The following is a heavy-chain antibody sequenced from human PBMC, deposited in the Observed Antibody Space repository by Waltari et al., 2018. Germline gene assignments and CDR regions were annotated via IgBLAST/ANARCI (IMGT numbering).Heavy chain of an antibody. D-gene: IGHD1-20*01. CDR2: ILPIFGTA. CDR3: ARAITSAPYNIDY. CDR1: GGTFSSYA. J-gene: IGHJ4*02. Sequence: QVQPVQSGAGVKKPGSSVKVSCKASGGTFSSYAFRWVRQAPGQGLEWMGGILPIFGTANNALKFQGRVTITADEATSTAYVALSSLRSEDTAVYYWARAITSAPYNIDYRGQGTLVTVAS. V-gene: IGHV1-69*01.